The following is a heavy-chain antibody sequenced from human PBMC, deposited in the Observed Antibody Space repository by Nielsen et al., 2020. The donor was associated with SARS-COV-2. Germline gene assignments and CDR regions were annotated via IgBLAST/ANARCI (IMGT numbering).Heavy chain of an antibody. CDR1: GYSFTNYW. V-gene: IGHV5-51*01. D-gene: IGHD6-13*01. Sequence: GESLKISCKASGYSFTNYWIAWVRQMPGKGLEWMGVVYPGDSDTRYSPSFQGQVIISFDKSITTAYLQWNSLQASDSAMYYCARLQSSTGGGMDVWGQGTAVTVSS. CDR3: ARLQSSTGGGMDV. CDR2: VYPGDSDT. J-gene: IGHJ6*02.